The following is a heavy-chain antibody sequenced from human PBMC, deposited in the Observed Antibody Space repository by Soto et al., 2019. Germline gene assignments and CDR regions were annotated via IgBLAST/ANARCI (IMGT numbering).Heavy chain of an antibody. CDR1: GYTFTSYG. J-gene: IGHJ4*02. V-gene: IGHV1-18*01. Sequence: QVQLVQSGAEVKKPGASVKVSCKASGYTFTSYGISWVLQAPGQGRERMGWISAYNGNTKYAQKPQGRVTMTTDTATSTGYMEVRSLRSDDTAVYSCARDLAVGLVDYWGQGTLVTVSS. D-gene: IGHD6-19*01. CDR3: ARDLAVGLVDY. CDR2: ISAYNGNT.